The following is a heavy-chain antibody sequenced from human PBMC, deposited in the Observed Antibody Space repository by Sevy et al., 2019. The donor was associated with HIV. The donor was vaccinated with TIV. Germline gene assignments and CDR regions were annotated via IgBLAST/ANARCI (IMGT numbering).Heavy chain of an antibody. CDR1: GLTFSTYS. J-gene: IGHJ4*02. V-gene: IGHV3-21*01. Sequence: GGSLRLSCAASGLTFSTYSFNWVRQAPGKGLEWVSSISSTSTYIYYADSVKGRFTISRDNAKNSLYQQMTSLRAEDTAVYYCAGGLELGYFDYWGLGTLVTVSS. CDR3: AGGLELGYFDY. CDR2: ISSTSTYI. D-gene: IGHD1-7*01.